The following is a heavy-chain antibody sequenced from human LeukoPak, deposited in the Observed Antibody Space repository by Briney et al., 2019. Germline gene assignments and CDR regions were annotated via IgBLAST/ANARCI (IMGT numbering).Heavy chain of an antibody. CDR1: GFTFSNYA. CDR2: IYSGGGGST. Sequence: PGGSLRLSCVASGFTFSNYAMNWVRQAPGKGLEWVSVIYSGGGGSTYYADSVKGRFTISRDNSKNTLYLQMNSLRAEDTAVYYCARDGVDYSFDYWGQGTLVTVSS. J-gene: IGHJ4*02. V-gene: IGHV3-23*01. CDR3: ARDGVDYSFDY. D-gene: IGHD4-11*01.